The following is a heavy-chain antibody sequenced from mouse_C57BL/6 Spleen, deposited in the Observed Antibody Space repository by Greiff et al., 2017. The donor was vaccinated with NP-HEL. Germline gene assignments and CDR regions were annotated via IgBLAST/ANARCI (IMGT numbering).Heavy chain of an antibody. CDR2: IDPSDSYT. V-gene: IGHV1-69*01. Sequence: VQLQQPGAELVMPGASVKLSCKASGYTFTSYWMHWVKQRPGQGLEWIGEIDPSDSYTNYNQKFKGKSTLTVDKSSSTAYMQLSSLTSEDSAVYYCARLGYYSNYVRYFDVWGTGTTVTVSS. CDR1: GYTFTSYW. CDR3: ARLGYYSNYVRYFDV. J-gene: IGHJ1*03. D-gene: IGHD2-5*01.